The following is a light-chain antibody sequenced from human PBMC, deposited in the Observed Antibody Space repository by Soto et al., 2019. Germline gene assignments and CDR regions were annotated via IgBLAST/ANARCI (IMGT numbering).Light chain of an antibody. CDR2: KDS. CDR3: QSADSSFHV. V-gene: IGLV3-25*02. CDR1: ALPKQY. Sequence: SYELTQPPSVSVSPGQTARITCSGDALPKQYAYWYQQKPGQAPVLVIYKDSERPSGIPERFSGSSSGTTVTLTISGVQAEDEADYYCQSADSSFHVFGTGTKVTVL. J-gene: IGLJ1*01.